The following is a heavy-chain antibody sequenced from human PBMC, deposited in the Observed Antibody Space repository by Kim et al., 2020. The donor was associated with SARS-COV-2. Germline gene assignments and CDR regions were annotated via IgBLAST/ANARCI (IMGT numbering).Heavy chain of an antibody. Sequence: ASVKVSCKASGYTFRDVFIHWLRQAPGQGPEWMGWINPKSGGTNYPQRSQGRVTMTSDGSLNTVSLDLRRLRSDDTAVYYCARGPSSGSFDHCGPGTLVT. CDR3: ARGPSSGSFDH. V-gene: IGHV1-2*02. CDR1: GYTFRDVF. D-gene: IGHD6-19*01. CDR2: INPKSGGT. J-gene: IGHJ4*02.